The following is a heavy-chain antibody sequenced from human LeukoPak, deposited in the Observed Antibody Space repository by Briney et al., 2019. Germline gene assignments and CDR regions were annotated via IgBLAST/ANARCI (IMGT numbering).Heavy chain of an antibody. D-gene: IGHD3-10*01. J-gene: IGHJ5*02. CDR1: GYTFTGYY. Sequence: ASVKVSCKASGYTFTGYYMHWVRQAPGQGLEWMGWINPNSGGTNYAQKFQGRVTMTTDTSTSTAYMELRSLRSDDTAVYYCARDLLSYHYGSGQFDPWGQGTLVTVSS. CDR2: INPNSGGT. V-gene: IGHV1-2*02. CDR3: ARDLLSYHYGSGQFDP.